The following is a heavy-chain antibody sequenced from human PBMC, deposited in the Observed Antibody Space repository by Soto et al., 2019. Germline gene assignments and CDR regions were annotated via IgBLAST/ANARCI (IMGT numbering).Heavy chain of an antibody. CDR2: IKSKTDGGKT. CDR3: TTGRFSSSLYFDS. CDR1: GITFSNVW. D-gene: IGHD6-6*01. J-gene: IGHJ4*02. Sequence: EVQLVESGGGLVKPGGTLRVSCAGSGITFSNVWMTWVRQAPGKRLEWVGRIKSKTDGGKTDYGAPVRGRFTISRDHSTNTLYLQMNSLKTEDTAVYYCTTGRFSSSLYFDSWGQGTLVTVSS. V-gene: IGHV3-15*01.